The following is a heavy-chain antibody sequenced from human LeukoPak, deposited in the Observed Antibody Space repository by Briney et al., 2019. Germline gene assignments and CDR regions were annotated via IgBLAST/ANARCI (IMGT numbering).Heavy chain of an antibody. D-gene: IGHD6-13*01. CDR2: INPHSGDT. J-gene: IGHJ4*02. V-gene: IGHV1-2*06. CDR3: ARDQGSLTRSWYTGY. Sequence: WASVKVSCKASGYTFTGYHIHWVRQAPGQGLEWMGRINPHSGDTNFAQKFQGRVTMTRDTSITTAYMDLSSLTPDDTAVYFCARDQGSLTRSWYTGYWGQGTQVTVSS. CDR1: GYTFTGYH.